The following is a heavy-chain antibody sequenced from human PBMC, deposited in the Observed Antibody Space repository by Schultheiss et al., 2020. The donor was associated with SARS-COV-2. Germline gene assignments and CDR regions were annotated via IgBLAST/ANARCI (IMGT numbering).Heavy chain of an antibody. V-gene: IGHV3-20*04. CDR1: GFTFDDYG. D-gene: IGHD5-18*01. CDR3: ARGGVSYGSPTRNWFDP. J-gene: IGHJ5*02. Sequence: GGSLRLSCAASGFTFDDYGMSWVRQAPGKGLEWVSGINWNGGSTGYADSVKGRFTISRDNAKNSLYLQMNSLRAEDTAVYYCARGGVSYGSPTRNWFDPWGQGTLVTVSS. CDR2: INWNGGST.